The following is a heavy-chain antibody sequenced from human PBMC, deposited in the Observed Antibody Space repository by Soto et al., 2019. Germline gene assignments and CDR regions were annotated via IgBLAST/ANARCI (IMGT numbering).Heavy chain of an antibody. D-gene: IGHD3-3*01. J-gene: IGHJ4*02. CDR1: GFSLSTSGMC. Sequence: SGPTLVHPTQTLTLTCTFSGFSLSTSGMCVSWIRQPPGKALEWLALIDWDDDKYYSTSLKTRLTISKDTSKNQVVLTMTNMDRVDTATYYCARMVGWSGYYVSKGFDYWGQGTLVTVSS. V-gene: IGHV2-70*01. CDR2: IDWDDDK. CDR3: ARMVGWSGYYVSKGFDY.